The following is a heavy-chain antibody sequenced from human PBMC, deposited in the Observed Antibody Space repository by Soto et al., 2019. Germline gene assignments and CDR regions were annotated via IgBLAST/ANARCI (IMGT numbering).Heavy chain of an antibody. CDR2: IIPIFGTA. D-gene: IGHD2-2*01. J-gene: IGHJ4*02. CDR3: ATLGYCSSTSCRIAVAGRYYFDY. V-gene: IGHV1-69*13. CDR1: GCTFSSYA. Sequence: SVKVSCKASGCTFSSYAISWVRQAPGQGLEWMGGIIPIFGTANYAQKFQGRVTITADESTSTAYMELSSLRSEDTAVYYCATLGYCSSTSCRIAVAGRYYFDYWGQGTLVTVSS.